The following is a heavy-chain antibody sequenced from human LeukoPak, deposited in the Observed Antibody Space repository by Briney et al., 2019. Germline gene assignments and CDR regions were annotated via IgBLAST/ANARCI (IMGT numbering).Heavy chain of an antibody. D-gene: IGHD3-22*01. Sequence: GGSLRLSCAASGFSFGTYAMTWVRQAPGKGLECVSTVSGSGGNTYYTDSVKGRFTISRNNSKNTLFLQMSSLRAEDTALYYCTKGGVVSAFGYWGQGVLVTVSS. CDR1: GFSFGTYA. CDR2: VSGSGGNT. J-gene: IGHJ4*02. V-gene: IGHV3-23*01. CDR3: TKGGVVSAFGY.